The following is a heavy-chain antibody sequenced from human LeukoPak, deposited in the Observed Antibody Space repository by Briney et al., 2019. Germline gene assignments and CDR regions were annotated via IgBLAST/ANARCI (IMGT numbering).Heavy chain of an antibody. CDR1: GGSISSHY. Sequence: SETLSLTCTVSGGSISSHYWSWFRQPAGKGLEWVGRIYTSGSTNYNPSLKSRVTMSVDTSKNQFSLKLSSVTAADTAVYYCARGLLPRRGYYYGMDVWGQGTTVTVSS. J-gene: IGHJ6*02. CDR2: IYTSGST. V-gene: IGHV4-4*07. CDR3: ARGLLPRRGYYYGMDV. D-gene: IGHD3-10*01.